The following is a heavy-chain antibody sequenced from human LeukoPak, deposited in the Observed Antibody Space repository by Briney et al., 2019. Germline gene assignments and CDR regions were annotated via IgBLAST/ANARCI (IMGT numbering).Heavy chain of an antibody. Sequence: SETLSLTCTVSPGSISTYHWNWIRKSPGKGLEWIGYMQSTGNSNYNPSLKSRVTMSVDMSRNEIVLNLSSVTAADTAVYFCARDKQHSYGRYFDHWGQGTLVTVSS. J-gene: IGHJ4*02. D-gene: IGHD5-18*01. CDR1: PGSISTYH. V-gene: IGHV4-59*01. CDR2: MQSTGNS. CDR3: ARDKQHSYGRYFDH.